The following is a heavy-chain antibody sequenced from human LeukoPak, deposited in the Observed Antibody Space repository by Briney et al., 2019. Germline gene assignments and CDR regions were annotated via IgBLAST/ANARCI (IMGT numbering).Heavy chain of an antibody. Sequence: GGSLRLSCAASGFTFSDYYMSWIRQAPGKGLEWVSYISSSSSYTHYADSVKGRFTVSRDNAKKSMYLQMNSLRAEDTAVYYCASGSGSYYPFDHWGQGTLVTVSS. D-gene: IGHD3-10*01. CDR2: ISSSSSYT. J-gene: IGHJ4*02. CDR3: ASGSGSYYPFDH. V-gene: IGHV3-11*03. CDR1: GFTFSDYY.